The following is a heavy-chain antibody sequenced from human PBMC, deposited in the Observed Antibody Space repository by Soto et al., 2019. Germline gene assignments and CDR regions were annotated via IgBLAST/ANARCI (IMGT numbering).Heavy chain of an antibody. CDR2: FIGGVGTT. D-gene: IGHD3-22*01. V-gene: IGHV3-23*01. CDR1: GFTFSSYA. Sequence: GGSLRRSCAASGFTFSSYAMTWVRQSPGKRLEWLSLFIGGVGTTYYADSVKGRFTISRDNAQKTLSLHMHSLSPPATAVHYLAKAMRSGDYYSGAMDLWGEGTLVTVAS. J-gene: IGHJ1*01. CDR3: AKAMRSGDYYSGAMDL.